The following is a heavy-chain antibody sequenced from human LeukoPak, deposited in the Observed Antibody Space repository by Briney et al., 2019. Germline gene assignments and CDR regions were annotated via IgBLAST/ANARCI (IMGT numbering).Heavy chain of an antibody. V-gene: IGHV4-34*01. J-gene: IGHJ6*03. CDR2: INHSGST. CDR3: ASRGFVVVTASTRLAYYMDV. Sequence: TSETLSLTCAVYGGSFSGYYWSWIRQPPGKGLEWIGEINHSGSTNYNPSLKSRVTTSVDTSKNQFSLKLSSVTAADTAVYYCASRGFVVVTASTRLAYYMDVWGKGTTVTVSS. CDR1: GGSFSGYY. D-gene: IGHD2-21*02.